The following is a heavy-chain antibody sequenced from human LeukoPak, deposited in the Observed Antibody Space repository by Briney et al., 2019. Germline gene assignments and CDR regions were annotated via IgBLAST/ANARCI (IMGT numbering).Heavy chain of an antibody. CDR2: INHSGST. CDR3: ARGRGFTMVRGVTVDNYYYGMDV. J-gene: IGHJ6*02. D-gene: IGHD3-10*01. CDR1: GGSFSGYY. V-gene: IGHV4-34*01. Sequence: SETLSLTCAVYGGSFSGYYWSWTRQPPGKGLEWIGEINHSGSTNYNPSLKSRVTISVDTSKNQFSLKLSSVTAADTAVYYCARGRGFTMVRGVTVDNYYYGMDVWGQGTTVTVSS.